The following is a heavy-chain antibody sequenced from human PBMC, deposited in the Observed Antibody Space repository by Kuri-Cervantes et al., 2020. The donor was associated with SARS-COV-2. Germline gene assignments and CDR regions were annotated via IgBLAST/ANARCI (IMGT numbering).Heavy chain of an antibody. V-gene: IGHV1-8*01. J-gene: IGHJ6*02. CDR2: INPNSGNT. CDR3: ARGRFFGIFGVVITPNAYGMDV. Sequence: AAVKVSCKASGYTFTHYDINWVRQATGQGLEWMGWINPNSGNTGYAQKFQGRVTMTRNNSISTAYMELSSLRSEDTAVYYCARGRFFGIFGVVITPNAYGMDVWGQGTMVTVSS. CDR1: GYTFTHYD. D-gene: IGHD3-3*01.